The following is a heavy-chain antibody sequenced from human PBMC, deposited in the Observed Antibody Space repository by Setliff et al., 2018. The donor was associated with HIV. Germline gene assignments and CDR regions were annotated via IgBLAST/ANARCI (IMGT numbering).Heavy chain of an antibody. Sequence: SETLSLTCAVPGDSINTPHCWSWVRQSLKKGLEWIGEVCQRGGINYNPFLWSRASISMDKPRNYFSLEMASMTAADTAVYFCVRNHEWALGTWGQGLLVTVSS. V-gene: IGHV4-4*02. CDR2: VCQRGGI. CDR1: GDSINTPHC. D-gene: IGHD1-26*01. CDR3: VRNHEWALGT. J-gene: IGHJ5*02.